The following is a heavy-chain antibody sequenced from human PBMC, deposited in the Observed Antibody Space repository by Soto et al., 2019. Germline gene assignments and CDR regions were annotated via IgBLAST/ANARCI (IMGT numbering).Heavy chain of an antibody. CDR3: AKDVRSHCSGGSCYYYYYGMDV. CDR2: ISGSGGST. CDR1: GFTFSSYA. V-gene: IGHV3-23*01. Sequence: PGGSLRLSCAASGFTFSSYAMSWVRQAPGKGLEWVSAISGSGGSTYYADSVKGRFTISRDNSKNTLYLQMNSLRAEDTAVYYCAKDVRSHCSGGSCYYYYYGMDVWGQGTTVTVSS. J-gene: IGHJ6*02. D-gene: IGHD2-15*01.